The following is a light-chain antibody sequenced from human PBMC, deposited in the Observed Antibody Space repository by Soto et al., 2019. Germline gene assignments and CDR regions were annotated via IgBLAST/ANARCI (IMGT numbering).Light chain of an antibody. CDR2: AAS. CDR1: QSINTY. CDR3: QQGYSIPWT. J-gene: IGKJ1*01. V-gene: IGKV1-39*01. Sequence: DILMTQSPSSLSAYVGDRVTITCRASQSINTYLNWYQHKLGKAPQLLIYAASSLQSGVPSRFSGSGSGTDFTLTISSLQPEDFATYYCQQGYSIPWTFGQGTKVETK.